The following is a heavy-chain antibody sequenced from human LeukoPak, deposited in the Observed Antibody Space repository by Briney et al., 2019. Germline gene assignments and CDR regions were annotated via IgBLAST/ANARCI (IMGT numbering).Heavy chain of an antibody. D-gene: IGHD3-10*01. J-gene: IGHJ4*02. CDR3: ARGRVVRGVITTYYFDY. V-gene: IGHV4-59*12. CDR1: GGSISSYY. Sequence: SETLSLTCTVSGGSISSYYWSWIRQPPGKGLEWIGYIYYSGSTNYNPSLKSRVTISVDTSKNQFSLKLSSVTAADTAVYYCARGRVVRGVITTYYFDYWGQGTLVTVSS. CDR2: IYYSGST.